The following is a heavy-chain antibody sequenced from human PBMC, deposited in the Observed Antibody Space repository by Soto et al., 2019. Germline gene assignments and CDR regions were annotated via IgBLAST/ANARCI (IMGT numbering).Heavy chain of an antibody. CDR2: IYYSGST. CDR1: GGSISSGDYY. J-gene: IGHJ6*02. D-gene: IGHD2-15*01. CDR3: ARDGGVSPVFFPALLSAYYGMDV. Sequence: QVQLQESGPGLVKPSQTLSLTCTVSGGSISSGDYYWSWIRQPPGKGLEWIGDIYYSGSTYYNPSLKSRVNISVDTSKHQFSLQRSSVTDADTAVYYCARDGGVSPVFFPALLSAYYGMDVWGQGTTGTVSS. V-gene: IGHV4-30-4*01.